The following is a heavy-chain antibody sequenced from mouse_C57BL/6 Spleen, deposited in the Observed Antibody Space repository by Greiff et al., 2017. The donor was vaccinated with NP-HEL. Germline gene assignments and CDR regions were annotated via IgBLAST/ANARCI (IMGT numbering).Heavy chain of an antibody. CDR2: IHPNSGST. CDR3: ARELTGLHDY. Sequence: QVQLQQPGAELVKPGASVKLSCEASGYTFTSYWMHWVKQRPGQGLEWIGMIHPNSGSTNYNEKFKSKATLTVDKSSSTAYMQLSSLTSEDSAVYYCARELTGLHDYWGQGTTLTVSS. D-gene: IGHD4-1*01. V-gene: IGHV1-64*01. CDR1: GYTFTSYW. J-gene: IGHJ2*01.